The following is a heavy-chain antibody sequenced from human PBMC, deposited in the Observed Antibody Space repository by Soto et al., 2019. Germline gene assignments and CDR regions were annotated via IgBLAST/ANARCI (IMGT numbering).Heavy chain of an antibody. V-gene: IGHV1-18*04. Sequence: QVQLVQSGAEVKKPGASVKVSCKTFGFIFNNYAISWVRQAPGQGLEWMGWISANSGNTNYAQKLQGRVTMTTDTSTSTAYMELRSLRSDDTAVYYCASVDCSSTSCYYYFDYWGQGTLVTVSS. J-gene: IGHJ4*02. CDR2: ISANSGNT. D-gene: IGHD2-2*01. CDR3: ASVDCSSTSCYYYFDY. CDR1: GFIFNNYA.